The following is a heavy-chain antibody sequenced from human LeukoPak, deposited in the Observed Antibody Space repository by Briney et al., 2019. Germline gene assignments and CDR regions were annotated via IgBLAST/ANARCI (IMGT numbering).Heavy chain of an antibody. CDR1: GYTFTDYY. D-gene: IGHD3-9*01. CDR3: ARSYYDVLTGNYMWLAP. Sequence: ASVKVSRKASGYTFTDYYIHWVRQAPGQGLEWMGWINVKSGDTFFAQTFQGRVTLTGDTSINTAYMELSRLRSDDTAVFYCARSYYDVLTGNYMWLAPWGQGTLVTVSS. J-gene: IGHJ5*02. CDR2: INVKSGDT. V-gene: IGHV1-2*02.